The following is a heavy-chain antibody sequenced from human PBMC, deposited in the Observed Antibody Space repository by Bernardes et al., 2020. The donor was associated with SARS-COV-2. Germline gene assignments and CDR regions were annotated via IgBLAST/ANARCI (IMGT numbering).Heavy chain of an antibody. CDR3: ARGGWIFGVVKSHRNWFDP. J-gene: IGHJ5*02. CDR2: INHSGST. V-gene: IGHV4-34*01. CDR1: GGSFSGYY. D-gene: IGHD3-3*01. Sequence: SETLSLTCAVYGGSFSGYYWSWIRQPPGKGLEWIGEINHSGSTNYNPSLKSRVTISVDTSKNQFSLKLSSVTAADTAVYYCARGGWIFGVVKSHRNWFDPWGQGTLVTVSS.